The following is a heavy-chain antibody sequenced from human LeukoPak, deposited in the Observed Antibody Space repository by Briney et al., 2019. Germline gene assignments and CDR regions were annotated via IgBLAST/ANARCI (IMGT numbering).Heavy chain of an antibody. CDR2: IYYSGST. Sequence: PSETLSLTCTVSGGSISSYYWSWIRQPPGKGLEWIGYIYYSGSTNYNPSLKSRVTISVDTSKNQFSLKLSSVTAADTAVYYCARHLAVDYGDFDAFDIWGQGTMVTVSS. CDR3: ARHLAVDYGDFDAFDI. D-gene: IGHD4-17*01. CDR1: GGSISSYY. V-gene: IGHV4-59*08. J-gene: IGHJ3*02.